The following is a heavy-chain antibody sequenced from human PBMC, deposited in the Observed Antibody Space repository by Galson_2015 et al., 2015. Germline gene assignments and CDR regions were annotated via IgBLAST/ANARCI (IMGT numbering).Heavy chain of an antibody. V-gene: IGHV2-5*02. CDR2: IYWDDDG. Sequence: PALVKPTQTLTLTCTFSGFSSSTSEVGVGWVRQPPGKAPEWLGIIYWDDDGRYTPSLRNRLTITKYTAKSQVVLTLTDMAPRDTAIYYCAHRWPGLAAFDIWGQGTFVTVSS. CDR1: GFSSSTSEVG. J-gene: IGHJ3*02. CDR3: AHRWPGLAAFDI.